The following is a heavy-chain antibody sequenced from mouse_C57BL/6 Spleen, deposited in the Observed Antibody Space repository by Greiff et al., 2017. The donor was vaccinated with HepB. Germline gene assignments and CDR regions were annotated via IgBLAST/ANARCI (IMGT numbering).Heavy chain of an antibody. CDR2: IDPSDSYT. V-gene: IGHV1-59*01. CDR1: GYTFTSYW. J-gene: IGHJ2*01. CDR3: ARYYYGSGGYYFDY. Sequence: QVQLQQPGAELVRPGTSVKLSCKASGYTFTSYWMHWVKQRPGQGLEWIGVIDPSDSYTNYNQKFKGKATLTVDTSSSTAYMQLSSLTSEDSAVYYCARYYYGSGGYYFDYWGQGTTLTVSS. D-gene: IGHD1-1*01.